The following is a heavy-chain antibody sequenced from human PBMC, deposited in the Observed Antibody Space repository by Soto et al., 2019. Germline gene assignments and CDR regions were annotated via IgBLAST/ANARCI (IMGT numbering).Heavy chain of an antibody. D-gene: IGHD3-10*01. Sequence: PGGSLSLSCAASGLTVSGYYMSWVRQAPGKGLEWVSAIYSGGSTYYADSVKGRFTSSRDSSKNTLYLHMNRLRAEDTAVYYSGRDSYVSGSLVFDVWGLGTMVSVAS. CDR1: GLTVSGYY. CDR2: IYSGGST. CDR3: GRDSYVSGSLVFDV. J-gene: IGHJ3*01. V-gene: IGHV3-66*01.